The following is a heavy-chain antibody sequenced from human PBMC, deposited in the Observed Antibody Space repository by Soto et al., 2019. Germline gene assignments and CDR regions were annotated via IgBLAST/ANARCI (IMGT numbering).Heavy chain of an antibody. Sequence: QVQLVQSGAEVKKPGSSVTVSCKASGGTFSSYAISWVRQAPGQGLEWMGGIIPIFGTANYAQKFQGRVTITADESTSTAYMELSSLRCEDTAVYYCARYHYYDSSGYFYYFDYWGQGTLVTLSS. CDR2: IIPIFGTA. D-gene: IGHD3-22*01. CDR1: GGTFSSYA. CDR3: ARYHYYDSSGYFYYFDY. J-gene: IGHJ4*02. V-gene: IGHV1-69*01.